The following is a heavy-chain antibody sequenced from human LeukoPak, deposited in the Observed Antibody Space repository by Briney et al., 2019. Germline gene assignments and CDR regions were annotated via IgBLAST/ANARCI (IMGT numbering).Heavy chain of an antibody. D-gene: IGHD3-10*01. CDR2: ISSSGSTI. J-gene: IGHJ6*02. V-gene: IGHV3-48*03. Sequence: GRSLRLSCAASGFTFSSYEMNWVRQAPGKGLEWVSYISSSGSTIYYADSVKGRFTISRDNAKNSLYLQMNSLRAEDTAVYYCVRWFGEAYGMDVWGQGTTVTVSS. CDR3: VRWFGEAYGMDV. CDR1: GFTFSSYE.